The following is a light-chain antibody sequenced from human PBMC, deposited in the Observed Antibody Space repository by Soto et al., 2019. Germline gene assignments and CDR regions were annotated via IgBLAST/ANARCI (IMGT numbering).Light chain of an antibody. CDR3: QHYVTWPLT. CDR2: GAS. V-gene: IGKV3-15*01. J-gene: IGKJ4*01. CDR1: QSVSSN. Sequence: EIVMTQSPATLSVSPGERATLSCRASQSVSSNLAWYQQKPGQAPRLLIYGASTRATGIPARFSGSGSGTEFTLTISSLQSEDFAVYYCQHYVTWPLTFGGGTKV.